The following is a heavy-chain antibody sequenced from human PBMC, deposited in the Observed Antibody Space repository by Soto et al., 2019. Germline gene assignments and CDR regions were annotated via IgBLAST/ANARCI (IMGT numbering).Heavy chain of an antibody. J-gene: IGHJ4*02. CDR3: ARQYCSGGSCYSQDY. Sequence: GESLKIYCKGSGYSFTSYWISWVRQMPGKGLEWMGRIDPSDSYTNYSPSFQGHVTISADKSISTAYLQWSSLKASDTAMYYCARQYCSGGSCYSQDYWGQGTLVTVSS. D-gene: IGHD2-15*01. CDR1: GYSFTSYW. CDR2: IDPSDSYT. V-gene: IGHV5-10-1*01.